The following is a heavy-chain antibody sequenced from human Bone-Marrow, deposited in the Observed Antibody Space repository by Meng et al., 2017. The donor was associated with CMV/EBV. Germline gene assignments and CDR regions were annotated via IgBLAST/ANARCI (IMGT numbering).Heavy chain of an antibody. V-gene: IGHV1-18*01. Sequence: ASVKVSCKASGYTFTSHGINWVRQAPGQGLEWMGWISGDIGNTNYAQKFQGRVTMTRDTSISTAYMELSRLRSDDTAVYYCARIANGGWFDPWGQGTLVTVSS. CDR2: ISGDIGNT. CDR1: GYTFTSHG. D-gene: IGHD6-13*01. J-gene: IGHJ5*02. CDR3: ARIANGGWFDP.